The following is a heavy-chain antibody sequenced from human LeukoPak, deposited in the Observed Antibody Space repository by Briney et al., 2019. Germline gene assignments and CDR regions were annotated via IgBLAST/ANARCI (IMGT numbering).Heavy chain of an antibody. CDR2: MSADSATT. CDR1: GFNFGSYS. D-gene: IGHD3-22*01. Sequence: PGGSLRLSCAASGFNFGSYSMTWVRQAPGKGLEWVSVMSADSATTFYADSVKGRFTISRDNSKNTLYLQMNSLRAEDTAVYYCAKASSGYYSYLYYFDYWGQGTLVTVSS. V-gene: IGHV3-23*01. CDR3: AKASSGYYSYLYYFDY. J-gene: IGHJ4*02.